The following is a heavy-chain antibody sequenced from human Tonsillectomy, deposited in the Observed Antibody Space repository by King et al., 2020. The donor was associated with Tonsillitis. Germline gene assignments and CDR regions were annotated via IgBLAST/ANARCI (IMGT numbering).Heavy chain of an antibody. J-gene: IGHJ5*02. CDR3: ARGPEEEQQLVGDWFDP. CDR2: INHSGST. V-gene: IGHV4-34*01. Sequence: VQLQQWGAGLLKPSETLSLTCAVYGGSFSGYYWSWIRQPPGKGLEWIGEINHSGSTNYNPSLKSRVPISVDTPKNQFSLKMSSVTAADTAVYYCARGPEEEQQLVGDWFDPWGQGTLVTVSS. D-gene: IGHD6-13*01. CDR1: GGSFSGYY.